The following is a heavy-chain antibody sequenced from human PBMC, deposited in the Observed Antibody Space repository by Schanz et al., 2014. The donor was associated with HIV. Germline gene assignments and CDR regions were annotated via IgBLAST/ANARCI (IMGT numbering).Heavy chain of an antibody. D-gene: IGHD3-22*01. Sequence: QEQLVESGGGVVQPGRSLRLSCVASGFNFNSYGMHWVRQAPGKALEWVAVTSYDGTKKHYADSVKGRFTISRDNSKNTMYLKMNSLRVDDTAVYYCAKDRNYYDNRYLGKGNYYYYYGMDVWGQGTAVTVSS. CDR2: TSYDGTKK. CDR3: AKDRNYYDNRYLGKGNYYYYYGMDV. J-gene: IGHJ6*02. V-gene: IGHV3-30*18. CDR1: GFNFNSYG.